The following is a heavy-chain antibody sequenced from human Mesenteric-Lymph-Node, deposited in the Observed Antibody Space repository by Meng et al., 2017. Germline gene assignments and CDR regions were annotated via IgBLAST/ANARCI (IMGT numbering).Heavy chain of an antibody. CDR2: VNPKTGKP. CDR1: GYTLTENYD. CDR3: ARVPQSLWFDY. J-gene: IGHJ4*02. Sequence: VQSGSDFHNAWDSVKILYKSSGYTLTENYDLQWVRQAPGQALASVCWVNPKTGKPRHAQVFTGRFVVSLDTSLSTSFLEISDLRADDTAVYYCARVPQSLWFDYWGQGTLVTVSS. V-gene: IGHV7-4-1*02.